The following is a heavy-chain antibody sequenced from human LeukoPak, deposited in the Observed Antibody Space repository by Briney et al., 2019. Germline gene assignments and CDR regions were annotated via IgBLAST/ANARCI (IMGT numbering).Heavy chain of an antibody. CDR2: ISGSGGST. V-gene: IGHV3-23*01. D-gene: IGHD1-26*01. CDR3: AKVGNNGYFDF. J-gene: IGHJ4*02. CDR1: GFTFSNYA. Sequence: GGSLRLSCAASGFTFSNYAMSWVRQAPGKGLEWVSGISGSGGSTYYADSVKGRSTLSRDNSKNTLYLQMDSLRVEDTAVYYCAKVGNNGYFDFWGQGTLVTVSS.